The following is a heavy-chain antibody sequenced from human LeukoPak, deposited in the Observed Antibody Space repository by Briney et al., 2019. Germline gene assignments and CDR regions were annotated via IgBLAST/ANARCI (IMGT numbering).Heavy chain of an antibody. CDR3: ARDNRYFDPGVYYYYGMDV. V-gene: IGHV4-31*11. J-gene: IGHJ6*02. CDR2: IYYSGST. Sequence: SETLSLTCAVSGGSISSGGYYWGWIRQHPGNLEWIGYIYYSGSTYYNPSLKSRVTISVDTSKNQFSLKLSSVTAADTAVYYCARDNRYFDPGVYYYYGMDVWGQGTTVTVSS. D-gene: IGHD2/OR15-2a*01. CDR1: GGSISSGGYY.